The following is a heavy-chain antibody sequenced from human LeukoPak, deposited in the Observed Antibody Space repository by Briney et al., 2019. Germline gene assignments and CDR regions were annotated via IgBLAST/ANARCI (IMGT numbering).Heavy chain of an antibody. CDR3: ARGAKFRSYGSGAYYTSLPFDP. CDR2: INDGNGNT. D-gene: IGHD3-10*01. V-gene: IGHV1-3*03. Sequence: ASVKVSCTASGYTFTSYVMHWVRQAPGQRLEWMGCINDGNGNTKYSQEFQGRVTITRDTSASTAYMELSSLRSEDMAVYCCARGAKFRSYGSGAYYTSLPFDPWGQGALVTVSS. CDR1: GYTFTSYV. J-gene: IGHJ5*02.